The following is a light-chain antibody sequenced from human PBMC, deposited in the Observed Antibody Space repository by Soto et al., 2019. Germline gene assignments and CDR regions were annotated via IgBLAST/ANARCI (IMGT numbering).Light chain of an antibody. Sequence: EIVITQSPATLSVSPGESAALSCRATQSVSSSLAWYQQKPGQAPRLLIYGESTRATGIPARFSGSGSGTEFTLTIKSLQSEDFAVYYCQQYNNWWTFGQGNKV. CDR2: GES. CDR1: QSVSSS. J-gene: IGKJ1*01. V-gene: IGKV3-15*01. CDR3: QQYNNWWT.